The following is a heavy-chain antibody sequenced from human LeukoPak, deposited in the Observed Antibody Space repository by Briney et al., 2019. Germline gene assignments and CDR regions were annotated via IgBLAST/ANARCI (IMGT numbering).Heavy chain of an antibody. D-gene: IGHD6-6*01. V-gene: IGHV3-30*02. CDR2: IRYDGSNK. J-gene: IGHJ4*02. CDR1: GFTFSSYG. Sequence: PGGSLRLSCAASGFTFSSYGMHWVRQAPGKGLEWVAFIRYDGSNKYYADSVKGRFTISRDNSKNTLYLQMNSLRAEDTAVYYCAKLGRIAARSGRDDYWGQGTLVTVSS. CDR3: AKLGRIAARSGRDDY.